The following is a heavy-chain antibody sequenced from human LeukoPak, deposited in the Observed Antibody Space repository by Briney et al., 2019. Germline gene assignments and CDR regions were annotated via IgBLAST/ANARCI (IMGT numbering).Heavy chain of an antibody. CDR2: ISGSGTST. D-gene: IGHD1-26*01. Sequence: GGSLRLSCAAPGFTFSSYAMSWVRQAPGKGLEWVSGISGSGTSTHADSVKGRFTISRDNSKNTLYLQMNSLRAEDTAVYYCTKEGREGASVYFQDWGQGTLVTVSS. V-gene: IGHV3-23*01. J-gene: IGHJ1*01. CDR3: TKEGREGASVYFQD. CDR1: GFTFSSYA.